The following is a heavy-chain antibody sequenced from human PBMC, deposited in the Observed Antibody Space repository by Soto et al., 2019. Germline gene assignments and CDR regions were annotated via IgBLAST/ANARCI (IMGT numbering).Heavy chain of an antibody. J-gene: IGHJ6*02. CDR2: ISAAGDP. Sequence: EVQLVESGGGLVQPGGSLRLSCEASGFTFRNYDMHWVRQGTGKGLEWVSGISAAGDPDYADSVEGRFTISRENAQNSFFLQMNSLRVGDTAVYYCAXTDRDFYGLDVWGQGTTVIVSS. V-gene: IGHV3-13*05. CDR3: AXTDRDFYGLDV. CDR1: GFTFRNYD. D-gene: IGHD1-1*01.